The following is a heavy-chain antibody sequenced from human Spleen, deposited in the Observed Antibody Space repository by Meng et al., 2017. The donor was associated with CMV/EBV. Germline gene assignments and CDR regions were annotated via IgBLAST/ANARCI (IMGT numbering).Heavy chain of an antibody. V-gene: IGHV1-2*02. D-gene: IGHD2-2*01. Sequence: ASVKVSCKASGYTFTGYSIHWVRQAPGQGLEWMGWINPNNGGTNYAQKFQGRVTMTRDTSISTVYMELSSLRSDDTAVYYCARNQETVVVPAAIERDYWGQGTLVTVSS. CDR2: INPNNGGT. J-gene: IGHJ4*02. CDR1: GYTFTGYS. CDR3: ARNQETVVVPAAIERDY.